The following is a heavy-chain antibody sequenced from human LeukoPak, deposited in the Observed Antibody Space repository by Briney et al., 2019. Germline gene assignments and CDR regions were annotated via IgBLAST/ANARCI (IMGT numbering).Heavy chain of an antibody. J-gene: IGHJ3*02. CDR3: ARDSGSYLGGAFDI. CDR2: ISSSSSYI. V-gene: IGHV3-21*01. Sequence: GRSLRLSCAASGCTFSSYSMNWVHQAPGKGLEWVSSISSSSSYIYYADSVKGRFTISRDNAKNSLYLQMNSLRAEDTAVYYCARDSGSYLGGAFDIWGQGTMVTVSS. D-gene: IGHD1-26*01. CDR1: GCTFSSYS.